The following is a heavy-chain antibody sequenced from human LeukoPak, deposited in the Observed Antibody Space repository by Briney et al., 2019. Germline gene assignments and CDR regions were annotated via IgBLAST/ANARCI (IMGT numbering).Heavy chain of an antibody. J-gene: IGHJ4*02. CDR1: GESFSGYY. V-gene: IGHV4-34*01. Sequence: SETLSLTCAVYGESFSGYYWTWIRQSPGRGLEWIGEISYTRSANYNPSLKSRVTISVDTSKNQFSLKLSSVTAADTAVYYCARRYCNSTTCYTVDYWGQGTLVTVSS. CDR3: ARRYCNSTTCYTVDY. D-gene: IGHD2-2*02. CDR2: ISYTRSA.